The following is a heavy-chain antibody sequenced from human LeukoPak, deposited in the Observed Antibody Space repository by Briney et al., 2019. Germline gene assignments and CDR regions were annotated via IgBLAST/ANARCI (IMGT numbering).Heavy chain of an antibody. CDR2: IYPGDSDT. Sequence: HGESLKISCKGSGYSFTSYWIGWVRQMPGKGLEWMGIIYPGDSDTRYSPSFQGQVTISADKSISTAYLQWSSLKASDTAMYYCAGTYYYDSSGYSNDAFDIWGQGTMVTVSS. CDR1: GYSFTSYW. J-gene: IGHJ3*02. D-gene: IGHD3-22*01. V-gene: IGHV5-51*01. CDR3: AGTYYYDSSGYSNDAFDI.